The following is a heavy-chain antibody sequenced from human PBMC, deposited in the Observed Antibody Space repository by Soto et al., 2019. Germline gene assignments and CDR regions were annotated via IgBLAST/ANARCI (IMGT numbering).Heavy chain of an antibody. CDR3: ASDLWCGGDCYVGASYGMDV. J-gene: IGHJ6*02. CDR2: ITPSGGST. D-gene: IGHD2-21*02. V-gene: IGHV1-46*01. Sequence: PSVKVSCKASGYTFTSYYMHWVRQAPGQGLEWMGIITPSGGSTGYAQKFQGRVTMTRDTSTSTVYMELSSLRSEDTAVSYWASDLWCGGDCYVGASYGMDVWGQGTTVTVSS. CDR1: GYTFTSYY.